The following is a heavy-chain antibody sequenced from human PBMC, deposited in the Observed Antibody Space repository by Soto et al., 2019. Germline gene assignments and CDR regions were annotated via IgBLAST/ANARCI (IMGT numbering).Heavy chain of an antibody. J-gene: IGHJ6*02. CDR3: ARGSIVAVPAAIRGGPLDG. CDR2: INHSGST. V-gene: IGHV4-34*01. Sequence: QVQLQQWGAGLLKPSETLSLTCAVYGGSFSGYYWSWIRQPPGKGLEWIGEINHSGSTNYNPSLQSRVTISVDTSKNQFSLKLSSVTAADTAVYYCARGSIVAVPAAIRGGPLDGWGHGTTVTVAS. CDR1: GGSFSGYY. D-gene: IGHD2-2*01.